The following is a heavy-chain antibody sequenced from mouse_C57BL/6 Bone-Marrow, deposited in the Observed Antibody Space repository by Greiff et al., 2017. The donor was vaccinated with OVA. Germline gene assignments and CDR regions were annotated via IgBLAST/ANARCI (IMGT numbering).Heavy chain of an antibody. Sequence: QVQLQQSGAELARPGASVKLSCKASGYTFTSYGISWVKQRTGQGLEWIGEIYPRSGNTYYNEKFKGKATLTADKSSSTAYMELRSLTSEDSAVYFCASRRALRGGYFDVWGTGTTVTVSS. CDR2: IYPRSGNT. D-gene: IGHD1-1*01. CDR1: GYTFTSYG. J-gene: IGHJ1*03. V-gene: IGHV1-81*01. CDR3: ASRRALRGGYFDV.